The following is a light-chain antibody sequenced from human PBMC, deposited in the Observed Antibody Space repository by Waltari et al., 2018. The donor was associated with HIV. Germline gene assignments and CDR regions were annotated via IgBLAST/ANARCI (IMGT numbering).Light chain of an antibody. CDR3: SSYTTGSTLVV. CDR1: SSDVGGYHY. J-gene: IGLJ1*01. Sequence: QSALTQPRSVSGSPGQSITISRTGTSSDVGGYHYVSWYQQFPGKAPKLMISEVSNRPSGVSDRLSGSKSGNTASLTISGLQAEDEADYYCSSYTTGSTLVVFGTGTKVIVL. CDR2: EVS. V-gene: IGLV2-14*01.